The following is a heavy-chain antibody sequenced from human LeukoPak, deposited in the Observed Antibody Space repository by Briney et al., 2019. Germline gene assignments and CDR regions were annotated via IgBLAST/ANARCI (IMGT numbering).Heavy chain of an antibody. CDR2: IDNSGGRI. D-gene: IGHD6-13*01. CDR3: ARSPLYSRAFFDY. CDR1: GFTFSTYG. V-gene: IGHV3-21*01. J-gene: IGHJ4*02. Sequence: GGSLRLSCAGSGFTFSTYGMSWVRQAPGKGLEWVSDIDNSGGRIYYADSVKGRFTISRDNAKNSLYLQMNSLRAEDSAVYYCARSPLYSRAFFDYWGQGTLVTVSS.